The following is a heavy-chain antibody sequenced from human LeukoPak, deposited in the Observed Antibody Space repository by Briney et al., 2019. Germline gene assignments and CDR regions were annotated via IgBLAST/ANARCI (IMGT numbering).Heavy chain of an antibody. D-gene: IGHD2-15*01. CDR3: ARHFGRSSYFDY. V-gene: IGHV4-59*08. CDR2: ISYSGST. J-gene: IGHJ4*02. CDR1: SGSISDYY. Sequence: SETLSLTCTVSSGSISDYYWSWIRQPPGKGLECIGYISYSGSTNYNPSLKSRVTISVDTSKSQFSLKLSSVTAADTAVYYCARHFGRSSYFDYWGQETLVTVSS.